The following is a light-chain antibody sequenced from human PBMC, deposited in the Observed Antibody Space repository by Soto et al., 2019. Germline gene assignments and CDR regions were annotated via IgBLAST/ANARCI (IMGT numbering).Light chain of an antibody. CDR3: QQYTENWT. J-gene: IGKJ1*01. CDR2: RAS. Sequence: DIPMTQSPPTLSASVGDRVTITCRASQGISTWLAWYQQKPGKAPKLLIYRASSLESGVPSRFSGSGSGTEFTLTINSLQPDDFATYYCQQYTENWTFGQGTKVEIK. V-gene: IGKV1-5*03. CDR1: QGISTW.